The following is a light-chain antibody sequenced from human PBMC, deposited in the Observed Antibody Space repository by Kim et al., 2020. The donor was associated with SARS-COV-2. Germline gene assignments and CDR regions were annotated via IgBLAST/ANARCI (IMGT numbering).Light chain of an antibody. V-gene: IGKV3-20*01. CDR3: QQYGSSPYT. J-gene: IGKJ3*01. CDR1: QTISKPY. CDR2: GAS. Sequence: SPGARATLSCRASQTISKPYIAWYQQTPGPAPRLLIYGASNRATGIPDRFSGSGSGADFTLTISRLEPEDFAVYYCQQYGSSPYTFGPGTKVDIK.